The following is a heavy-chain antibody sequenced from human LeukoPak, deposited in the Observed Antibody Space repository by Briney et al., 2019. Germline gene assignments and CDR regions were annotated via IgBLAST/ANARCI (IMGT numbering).Heavy chain of an antibody. J-gene: IGHJ6*02. CDR1: GFTFSSYA. CDR2: ISYDGSNK. D-gene: IGHD2-15*01. CDR3: ARGDVVVVAATPPRKNYYYYGMDV. V-gene: IGHV3-30-3*01. Sequence: RGSLRLSCAASGFTFSSYAMHWVRQAPGKGLEWVAVISYDGSNKYYADSVKGRFTISRDNSKNTLYLQMNSLRAEDTAVYYCARGDVVVVAATPPRKNYYYYGMDVWGQGTTVTVSS.